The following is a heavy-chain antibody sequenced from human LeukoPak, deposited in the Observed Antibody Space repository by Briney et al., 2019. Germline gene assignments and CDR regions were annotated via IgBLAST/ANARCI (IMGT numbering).Heavy chain of an antibody. CDR1: GFTFSSYS. CDR3: ARSNWFDG. J-gene: IGHJ5*02. V-gene: IGHV3-21*01. CDR2: ISSSSSYI. Sequence: PGGSLRLSCAASGFTFSSYSMNWVRQAPGKGLEWVSSISSSSSYIYYADSVKGRFTISRDNAENSLYLQMNTLTAADTAVSYCARSNWFDGWGQGTLVTVSS.